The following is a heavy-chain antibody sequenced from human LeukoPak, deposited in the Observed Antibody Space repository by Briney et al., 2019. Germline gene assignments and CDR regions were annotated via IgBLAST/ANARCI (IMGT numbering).Heavy chain of an antibody. D-gene: IGHD6-13*01. J-gene: IGHJ4*02. V-gene: IGHV3-11*01. CDR1: GFTFSDYY. CDR2: ISSSGSTI. Sequence: PGGSLRLSCAASGFTFSDYYMSWIRQAPGKGLEWVSYISSSGSTIYYADSVKGRFTISRDNSKNTLYLQMNSLRAEDTAVYYCAKKGIAAAGYNPRGYYFDYWGQGTLVTVSS. CDR3: AKKGIAAAGYNPRGYYFDY.